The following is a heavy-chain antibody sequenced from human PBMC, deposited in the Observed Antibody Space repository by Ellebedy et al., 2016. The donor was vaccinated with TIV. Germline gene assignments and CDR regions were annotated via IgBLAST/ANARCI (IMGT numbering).Heavy chain of an antibody. Sequence: GESLKISCAASGFTFSSYGMHWVRQAPGKGLEWVAVIWYDGSNKYYADSVKGRFTISRDNSKNTLYLQMNSLRAEDTAVYYCARARWKQYYYYGMDVWGQGTTVTVSS. D-gene: IGHD5-24*01. CDR1: GFTFSSYG. J-gene: IGHJ6*02. CDR3: ARARWKQYYYYGMDV. V-gene: IGHV3-33*01. CDR2: IWYDGSNK.